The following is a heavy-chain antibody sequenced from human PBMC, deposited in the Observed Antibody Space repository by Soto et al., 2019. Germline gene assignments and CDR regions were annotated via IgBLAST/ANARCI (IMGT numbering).Heavy chain of an antibody. CDR2: ISAYNGNT. J-gene: IGHJ6*03. Sequence: ASVKVSCKASGYTFTSYGISWVRQAPGQGLEWMGWISAYNGNTNYAQKLQGRVTMTTDTSTSTAYMELRSLRSEDTAVYYCAADRMIERRMIMVRGAPHYSMDVWGTGTTVTVAS. CDR3: AADRMIERRMIMVRGAPHYSMDV. D-gene: IGHD3-10*01. V-gene: IGHV1-18*01. CDR1: GYTFTSYG.